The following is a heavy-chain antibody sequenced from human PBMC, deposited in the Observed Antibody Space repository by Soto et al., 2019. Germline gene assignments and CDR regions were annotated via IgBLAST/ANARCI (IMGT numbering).Heavy chain of an antibody. Sequence: SVKVSCKASGGTFSSYAISWVRQAPGQGLEWMGGIIPIFGTANYAQKFQGRVTITADESTSTAYMELSSLRSEDTAVYYCARDSNPLNYAYYYYGMDVWGQGATVTVSS. CDR3: ARDSNPLNYAYYYYGMDV. CDR2: IIPIFGTA. J-gene: IGHJ6*02. CDR1: GGTFSSYA. V-gene: IGHV1-69*13. D-gene: IGHD4-4*01.